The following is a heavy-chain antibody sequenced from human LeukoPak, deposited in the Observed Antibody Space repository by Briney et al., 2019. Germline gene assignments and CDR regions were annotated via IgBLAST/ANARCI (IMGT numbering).Heavy chain of an antibody. D-gene: IGHD6-13*01. J-gene: IGHJ6*02. CDR2: ISAYNGNT. V-gene: IGHV1-18*01. CDR1: GYMFTSYG. Sequence: ASVKVSCKAAGYMFTSYGISWVRQAPGQGLEWMGWISAYNGNTNYAQKLQGRVTMTTDTSTSTAYMELRSLRSDDTAMYYCARDVPSYSSSSPHGMDVWGQGTTVTVSS. CDR3: ARDVPSYSSSSPHGMDV.